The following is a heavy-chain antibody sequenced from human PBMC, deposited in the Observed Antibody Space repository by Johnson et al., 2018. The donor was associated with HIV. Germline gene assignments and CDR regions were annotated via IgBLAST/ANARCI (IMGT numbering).Heavy chain of an antibody. CDR3: AKSESGWYPIRAFDI. J-gene: IGHJ3*02. CDR1: GFTFSSYG. CDR2: IRYDGSTK. V-gene: IGHV3-30*02. D-gene: IGHD6-19*01. Sequence: QVQLVESGGGVVQPGRSLRLSCAASGFTFSSYGMHWVRQAPGKGLQWVAFIRYDGSTKYYAYSVKGRFTISRDNSKNTLYLQMNSLRAEDTAMYYCAKSESGWYPIRAFDIWGQGTMVTVSS.